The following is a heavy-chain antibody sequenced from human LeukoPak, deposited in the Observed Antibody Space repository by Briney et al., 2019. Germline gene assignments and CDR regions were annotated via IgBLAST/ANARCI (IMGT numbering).Heavy chain of an antibody. Sequence: SETLSLTCTVSGGSLSSYYWNWIRQPPGKGLEWTGYIYYSGSTNYNPSLKSRVTISVDTSKNQFSLKLSSVTAADTAVYYCARGHTDWFDPWGQGTLVTVSS. D-gene: IGHD4-17*01. CDR3: ARGHTDWFDP. CDR2: IYYSGST. J-gene: IGHJ5*02. V-gene: IGHV4-59*01. CDR1: GGSLSSYY.